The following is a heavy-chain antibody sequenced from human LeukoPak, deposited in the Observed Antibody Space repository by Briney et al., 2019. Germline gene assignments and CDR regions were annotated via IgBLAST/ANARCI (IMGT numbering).Heavy chain of an antibody. D-gene: IGHD3-22*01. V-gene: IGHV3-66*01. CDR3: ARSSRYYDSSGIGWYYFDY. J-gene: IGHJ4*02. CDR2: IYSGGST. Sequence: PGGSLRLSCAASGFTVSSNYMSWVRQAPGKGLEWVSVIYSGGSTYYADSVKGRFTISRDNSKNTLYLQMNSQRAEDTAVYYCARSSRYYDSSGIGWYYFDYWGQGTLVTVSS. CDR1: GFTVSSNY.